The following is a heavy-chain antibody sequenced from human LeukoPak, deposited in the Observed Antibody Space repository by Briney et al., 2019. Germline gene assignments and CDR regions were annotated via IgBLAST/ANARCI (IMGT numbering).Heavy chain of an antibody. CDR3: VKDLSGWYSFEY. Sequence: GGNLRLSCSASGFTFSSCAMHWVRQAPGMGLEYVSGINDYGTITHYGDSVRGRVTISRDDTKNTVHLEMSSLRAEDTAVYYCVKDLSGWYSFEYWGQGTLVTVSS. CDR1: GFTFSSCA. D-gene: IGHD6-19*01. CDR2: INDYGTIT. V-gene: IGHV3-64D*09. J-gene: IGHJ4*02.